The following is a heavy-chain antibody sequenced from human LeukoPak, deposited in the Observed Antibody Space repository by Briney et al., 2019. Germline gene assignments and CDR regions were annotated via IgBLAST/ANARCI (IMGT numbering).Heavy chain of an antibody. V-gene: IGHV1-3*01. Sequence: ASVKVSCKASGYTFTTYAMNWVRQAPGQRLEWMGWINAGNGNTKYSQKFQGRVTLTRDTSASTAYMELSSLRSEDTAAYYCARAAYFDSSGYREYYFDYWGQGTLVTVSS. J-gene: IGHJ4*02. D-gene: IGHD3-22*01. CDR2: INAGNGNT. CDR1: GYTFTTYA. CDR3: ARAAYFDSSGYREYYFDY.